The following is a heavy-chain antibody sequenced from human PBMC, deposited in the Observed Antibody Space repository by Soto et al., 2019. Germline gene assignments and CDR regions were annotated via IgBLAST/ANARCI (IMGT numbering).Heavy chain of an antibody. CDR1: GYTFTSDG. V-gene: IGHV1-18*04. CDR2: ISVYNGNT. D-gene: IGHD4-17*01. CDR3: ARDGDYRFDP. J-gene: IGHJ5*02. Sequence: QVPLVQSGTEVKKPGASVKVSCKASGYTFTSDGISWVRQAPGQGLEWMGWISVYNGNTNYAQNLQDRVTMTIDTSTNTAYMELRSLRSDDTAVYHCARDGDYRFDPWGQGTLVTVSS.